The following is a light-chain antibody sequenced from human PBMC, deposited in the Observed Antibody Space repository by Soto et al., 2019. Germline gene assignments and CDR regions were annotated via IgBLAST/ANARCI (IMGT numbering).Light chain of an antibody. J-gene: IGKJ3*01. CDR3: QHYDSYSCT. V-gene: IGKV1-5*03. CDR1: QSINSW. CDR2: RAS. Sequence: DIQMTQSPSTLYASVGDRVTITCRASQSINSWLAWYQQKPGKAPKLLIYRASSLEGGVPSRFSGSGSRTDFTLTISSLQPDDFSTYYCQHYDSYSCTFGPGPKVDIK.